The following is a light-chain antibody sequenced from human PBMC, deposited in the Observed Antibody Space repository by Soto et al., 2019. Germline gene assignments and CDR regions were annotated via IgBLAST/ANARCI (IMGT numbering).Light chain of an antibody. CDR2: GAS. CDR3: QHYDKWPPWT. V-gene: IGKV3-15*01. Sequence: EIVMTQSPATLSVSPGERITLSCRASQSVNSHLAWYQQKPGQAPRLLIYGASTRATGIPTRLSGGGSRTEFTLTISSLQSEDFAVYYCQHYDKWPPWTFGQGTKVEIK. J-gene: IGKJ1*01. CDR1: QSVNSH.